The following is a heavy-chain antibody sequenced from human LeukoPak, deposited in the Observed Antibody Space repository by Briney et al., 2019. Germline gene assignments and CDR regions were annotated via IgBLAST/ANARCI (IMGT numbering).Heavy chain of an antibody. CDR2: VSSSSSYI. D-gene: IGHD1-1*01. Sequence: GGFLRLSCAASGFTFSSYGMNWVRQAPGKGLEWVSSVSSSSSYIYYADSVKGRFTISRDNAKNSLSLQMNSLRAEDTAVYYCARDQRATASTGSYFDYWGQGTLVTVSS. CDR1: GFTFSSYG. CDR3: ARDQRATASTGSYFDY. V-gene: IGHV3-21*01. J-gene: IGHJ4*02.